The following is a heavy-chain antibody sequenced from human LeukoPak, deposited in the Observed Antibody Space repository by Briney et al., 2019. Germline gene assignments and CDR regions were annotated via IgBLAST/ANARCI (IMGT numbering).Heavy chain of an antibody. V-gene: IGHV4-34*01. Sequence: KPSETLSLTCAVYGGSFSGYYWSWIRQPPGKGLEWIGEINHSGSTNYNPSLKSRVTISVDTSKNQFSLKLSSVTAADTAVYYCARGPRGYSYGVEVYYFDYWGQGTLVTVSS. J-gene: IGHJ4*02. CDR1: GGSFSGYY. D-gene: IGHD5-18*01. CDR2: INHSGST. CDR3: ARGPRGYSYGVEVYYFDY.